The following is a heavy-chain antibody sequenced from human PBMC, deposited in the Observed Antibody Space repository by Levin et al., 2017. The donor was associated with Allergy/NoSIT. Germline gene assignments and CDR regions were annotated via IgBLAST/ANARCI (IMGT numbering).Heavy chain of an antibody. D-gene: IGHD2-15*01. CDR2: IWYDGSNK. V-gene: IGHV3-33*01. CDR1: GFTFSSYG. Sequence: PGGSLRLSCAASGFTFSSYGMHWVRQAPGKGLEWVAVIWYDGSNKYYADSVKGRFTISRDNSKNTLYLQMNSLRAEDTAVYYCARWAKRVGYCSGGSCYSGLDAFDIWGQGTMVTVSS. J-gene: IGHJ3*02. CDR3: ARWAKRVGYCSGGSCYSGLDAFDI.